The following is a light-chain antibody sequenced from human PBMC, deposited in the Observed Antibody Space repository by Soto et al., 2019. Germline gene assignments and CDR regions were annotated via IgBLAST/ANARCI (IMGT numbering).Light chain of an antibody. J-gene: IGKJ4*01. Sequence: DIQMTQSPSSLSASVGDRVTITCRASQSISTYLNRYQQKPGKAPKVLIYGASSLQSGVPSRFSGGGSGTDFTLSISSLQPEDFATYYCQQTYRAPLTFGGGTNVEIK. CDR3: QQTYRAPLT. CDR1: QSISTY. V-gene: IGKV1-39*01. CDR2: GAS.